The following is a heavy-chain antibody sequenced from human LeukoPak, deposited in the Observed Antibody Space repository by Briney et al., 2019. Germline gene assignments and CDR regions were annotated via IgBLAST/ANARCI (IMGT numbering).Heavy chain of an antibody. D-gene: IGHD3-3*01. CDR1: GGSFSGYY. CDR2: INHSGST. J-gene: IGHJ4*02. CDR3: ARGSGDFWSGYYGPDY. V-gene: IGHV4-34*01. Sequence: SETLSLTCAVYGGSFSGYYWSWIRQPPGKGLEWVGEINHSGSTNYNPPLKSRVTISVDTSKHQFSLKLSSVTAADTAVYYCARGSGDFWSGYYGPDYWGQGTLVTVSS.